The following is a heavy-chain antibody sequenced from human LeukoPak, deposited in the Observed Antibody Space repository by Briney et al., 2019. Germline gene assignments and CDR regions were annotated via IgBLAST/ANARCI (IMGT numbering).Heavy chain of an antibody. V-gene: IGHV5-51*01. J-gene: IGHJ4*02. CDR2: IYPGDSDT. Sequence: GESLKISCKGSGYSFTSYWIGWVRQMPRKGLEWMGIIYPGDSDTRYSPSFQGQVTISADKSISTAYLQWSSLKASDTAMYYCARQPSPSVWGSYPQYYFDYWGQGTLVTVSS. CDR3: ARQPSPSVWGSYPQYYFDY. CDR1: GYSFTSYW. D-gene: IGHD3-16*02.